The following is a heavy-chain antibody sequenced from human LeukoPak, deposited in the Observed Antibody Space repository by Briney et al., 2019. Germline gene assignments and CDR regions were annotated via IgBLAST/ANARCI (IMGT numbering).Heavy chain of an antibody. Sequence: SSETLSLTCTVSGDSISYYYWSWIRQPPGKGLEWIGKIYYSGNTNYNPSLKSRVTISVDTSKNQFSLKLSSVTAADTAVYYCARVRGYSYDSSDFDYWGQGTLVTVSS. D-gene: IGHD5-18*01. V-gene: IGHV4-59*01. CDR2: IYYSGNT. CDR3: ARVRGYSYDSSDFDY. J-gene: IGHJ4*02. CDR1: GDSISYYY.